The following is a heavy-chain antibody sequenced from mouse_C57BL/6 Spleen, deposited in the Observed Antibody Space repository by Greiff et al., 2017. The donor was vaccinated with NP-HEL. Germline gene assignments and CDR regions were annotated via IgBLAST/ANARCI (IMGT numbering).Heavy chain of an antibody. J-gene: IGHJ1*03. CDR1: GYAFTNYL. Sequence: VQLQQSGAELVRPGTSVKVSCKASGYAFTNYLIEWVKPRPGQGLEWIGVINPGSGGTNYNEKFKGKATLTADKSSSTAYMQLSSLTSEDSAVYFCASITTVVDWYFDVWGTGTTVTVSS. V-gene: IGHV1-54*01. CDR3: ASITTVVDWYFDV. CDR2: INPGSGGT. D-gene: IGHD1-1*01.